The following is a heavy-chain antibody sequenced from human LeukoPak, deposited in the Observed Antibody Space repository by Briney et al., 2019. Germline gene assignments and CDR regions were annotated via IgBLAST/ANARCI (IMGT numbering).Heavy chain of an antibody. CDR1: GFTFSSYS. CDR3: GRHRSGSGTYFIDH. CDR2: MKKDGSET. J-gene: IGHJ4*02. Sequence: PGGSLRLSCVVSGFTFSSYSMIWVRQAPGKGLQWVANMKKDGSETNYGDSVKGRFTISRGNAKNSLYLQMNSLRAEDTAVYYCGRHRSGSGTYFIDHWGQGTLVSVSS. D-gene: IGHD3-10*01. V-gene: IGHV3-7*01.